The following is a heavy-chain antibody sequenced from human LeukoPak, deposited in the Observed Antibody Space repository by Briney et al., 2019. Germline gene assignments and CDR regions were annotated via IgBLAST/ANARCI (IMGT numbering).Heavy chain of an antibody. Sequence: GGSLRLSCAASGFTFSDYYMSWIRQAPGKGLEWVSYISSSGSTIYYADSVKGRFTISRDNAQNSLSLQMNSLRAEDTAVYYCARAEQWPTGAFDIWGQGTMVTVSS. V-gene: IGHV3-11*01. J-gene: IGHJ3*02. D-gene: IGHD6-19*01. CDR2: ISSSGSTI. CDR1: GFTFSDYY. CDR3: ARAEQWPTGAFDI.